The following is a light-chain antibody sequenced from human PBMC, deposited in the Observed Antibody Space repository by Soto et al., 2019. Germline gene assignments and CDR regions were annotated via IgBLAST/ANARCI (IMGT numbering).Light chain of an antibody. CDR1: SSNIGSNT. CDR2: SNN. V-gene: IGLV1-44*01. Sequence: QSVLTQAPSASGTPGQRVTISCSGSSSNIGSNTVNWYQQLPGTAPKLLIYSNNQRPSGVPDRFSGSKSGTSASLAISGLQSQDEADYYCAAWDDSLHGYVVFGGGTKVTVL. J-gene: IGLJ2*01. CDR3: AAWDDSLHGYVV.